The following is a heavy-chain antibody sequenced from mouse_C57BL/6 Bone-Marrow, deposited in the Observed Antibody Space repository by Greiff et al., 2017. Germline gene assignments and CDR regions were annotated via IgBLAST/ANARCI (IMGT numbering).Heavy chain of an antibody. CDR3: ARDSDDYDGDYYAMDN. V-gene: IGHV1-50*01. CDR2: IDPSDSYT. Sequence: QVQLQQPGAELVKPGASVKLSCKASGYTFTSYWMQWVKQRPGQGLEWIGEIDPSDSYTNYNQKFKGKATLTVDTSSSTAYMQLSSLTSEDSAVYYCARDSDDYDGDYYAMDNWGQGTSVTVSS. J-gene: IGHJ4*01. D-gene: IGHD2-4*01. CDR1: GYTFTSYW.